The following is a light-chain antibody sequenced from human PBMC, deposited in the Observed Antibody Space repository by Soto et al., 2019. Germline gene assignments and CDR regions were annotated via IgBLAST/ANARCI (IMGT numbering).Light chain of an antibody. V-gene: IGKV3-15*01. CDR2: DAS. J-gene: IGKJ1*01. CDR3: QQYNTWPPWT. CDR1: QSVSNN. Sequence: ILMTQSPATLSVSPGERATLSCRASQSVSNNLAWYQQKPGQAPRLLIYDASTRATGIPTRFSGSGSGTEFTLTISGLPSEDFAVYYCQQYNTWPPWTFGQGTKAEIK.